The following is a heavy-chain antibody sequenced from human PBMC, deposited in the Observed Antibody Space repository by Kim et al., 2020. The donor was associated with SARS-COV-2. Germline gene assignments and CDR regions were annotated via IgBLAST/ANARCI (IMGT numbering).Heavy chain of an antibody. D-gene: IGHD3-22*01. J-gene: IGHJ3*02. V-gene: IGHV3-23*01. Sequence: GGSLRLSCAASGFTFSSYAMSWVRQAPGKGLEWVSAISGSGGSTYYADSVKGRFTISRDNSKNTLYLQMNSLRAEDTAVYYCAKDWRGVGYYDSSGYYAFDIWGQGTMVTVSS. CDR1: GFTFSSYA. CDR2: ISGSGGST. CDR3: AKDWRGVGYYDSSGYYAFDI.